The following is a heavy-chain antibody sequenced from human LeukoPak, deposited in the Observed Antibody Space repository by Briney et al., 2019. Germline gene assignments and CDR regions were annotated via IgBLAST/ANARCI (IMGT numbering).Heavy chain of an antibody. D-gene: IGHD6-6*01. V-gene: IGHV6-1*01. CDR2: TYYTSKWYN. Sequence: PSETLSLTCAISGDSVSSNSAAWNWIRQSPSRGLEWLGRTYYTSKWYNNYAVSVKSRITINPDTSRNQFSLHLNSVTPEDTAVYYCARASSIAASSVWWYFDYWGRGTLVTVSS. CDR1: GDSVSSNSAA. J-gene: IGHJ4*02. CDR3: ARASSIAASSVWWYFDY.